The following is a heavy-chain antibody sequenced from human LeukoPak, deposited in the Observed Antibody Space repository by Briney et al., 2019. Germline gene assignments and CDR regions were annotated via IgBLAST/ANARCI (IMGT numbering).Heavy chain of an antibody. Sequence: GGSLRLSCAASGFTFSRYAMHWVRQAPGKGPEWVAVISYDGSNKYYADSVKGRFTISRDNSKNALYLQMNSLRAEDTAVYYCARSERGYSYGYVTFEYWGQGTLVTVSS. J-gene: IGHJ4*02. CDR3: ARSERGYSYGYVTFEY. V-gene: IGHV3-30-3*01. CDR2: ISYDGSNK. CDR1: GFTFSRYA. D-gene: IGHD5-18*01.